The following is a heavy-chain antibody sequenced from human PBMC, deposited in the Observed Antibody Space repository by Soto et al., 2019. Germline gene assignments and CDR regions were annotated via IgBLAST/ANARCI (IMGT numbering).Heavy chain of an antibody. CDR2: IYYSGST. V-gene: IGHV4-30-4*01. CDR1: GGSISSGDYY. Sequence: SETLSLTCTVSGGSISSGDYYWSWIRQPPGKGLEWIGYIYYSGSTYYNPSLKSRVTISVDTSKNQFSLKLSSVTAADTAVYYCARETPSPYCGGDCYSYYFDYWGQGTLVTVSS. J-gene: IGHJ4*02. D-gene: IGHD2-21*02. CDR3: ARETPSPYCGGDCYSYYFDY.